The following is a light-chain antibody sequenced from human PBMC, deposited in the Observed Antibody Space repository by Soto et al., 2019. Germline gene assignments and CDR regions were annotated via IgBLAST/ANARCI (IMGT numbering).Light chain of an antibody. CDR3: QQSYSTPLT. V-gene: IGKV1-39*01. J-gene: IGKJ3*01. Sequence: DIQLTQSPSSLSASVGDRVTITCRASQNISSYLNWYQQRPGRAPKLLIYDASSLQSGVPSTVGGSGSGTDFTLTISSLQPEDFATYFCQQSYSTPLTFGPGTKVDI. CDR1: QNISSY. CDR2: DAS.